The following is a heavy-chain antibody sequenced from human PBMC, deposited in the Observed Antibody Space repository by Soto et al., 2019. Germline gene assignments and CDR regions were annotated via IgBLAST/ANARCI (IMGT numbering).Heavy chain of an antibody. CDR3: ARMNGYNNQETYESYGMDV. CDR1: GFSLSNARMG. J-gene: IGHJ6*02. CDR2: IFSNDEK. V-gene: IGHV2-26*01. Sequence: QVTLKESGPVLVKPTEPLTLTCTVSGFSLSNARMGVSWIRQPPGKALEWLAHIFSNDEKSYSTSLKSRITIYHDTSNSQVVPTMAHMDPVDTATYYWARMNGYNNQETYESYGMDVWGQGTTVTVS. D-gene: IGHD5-12*01.